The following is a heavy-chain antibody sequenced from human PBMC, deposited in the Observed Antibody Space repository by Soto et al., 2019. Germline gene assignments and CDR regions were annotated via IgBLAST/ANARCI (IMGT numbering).Heavy chain of an antibody. Sequence: QVQLVQSGAEVKRPGSSVKVSCKASGDTFSFYSINWLRQSPGLGLEWMGRVNPILSMSNYAQRVQGRVKMTADKSTSTAYMEISVLRSEDTAMYYCATSYGAGYRAFDYWGQGALVTVSS. CDR1: GDTFSFYS. V-gene: IGHV1-69*04. CDR2: VNPILSMS. J-gene: IGHJ4*02. D-gene: IGHD3-10*01. CDR3: ATSYGAGYRAFDY.